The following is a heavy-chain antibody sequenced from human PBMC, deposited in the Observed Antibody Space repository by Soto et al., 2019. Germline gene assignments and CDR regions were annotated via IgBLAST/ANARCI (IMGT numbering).Heavy chain of an antibody. CDR1: SFTFSSYW. Sequence: DVRLVESGGGLVQPGGSPRLSCAASSFTFSSYWLSWVRQAPGKGLEWVATIKQDGSENYYVDSVKGRFTISRDNAKNSLYLQMSSLRADDTAVYYCARDGPFISVAAPAFQYAMDVWGQGTTVTVS. V-gene: IGHV3-7*03. CDR3: ARDGPFISVAAPAFQYAMDV. CDR2: IKQDGSEN. J-gene: IGHJ6*02. D-gene: IGHD6-19*01.